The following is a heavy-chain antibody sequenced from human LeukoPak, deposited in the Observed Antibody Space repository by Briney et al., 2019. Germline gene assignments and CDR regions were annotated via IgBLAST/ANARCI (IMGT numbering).Heavy chain of an antibody. V-gene: IGHV3-21*01. CDR1: GFTFSSYS. CDR3: ARDDPVRWFDAFDI. Sequence: GGSLRLSCAASGFTFSSYSMNWVRQAPGKGLEWVSSISSSSSYIYYADSVKGRFTISRDNAKNSLYLQMNSLRAEDTAVYCCARDDPVRWFDAFDIWGQGTMVTVSS. J-gene: IGHJ3*02. CDR2: ISSSSSYI. D-gene: IGHD4-23*01.